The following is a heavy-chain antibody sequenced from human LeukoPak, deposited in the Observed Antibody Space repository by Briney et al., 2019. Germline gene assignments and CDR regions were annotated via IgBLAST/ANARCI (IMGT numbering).Heavy chain of an antibody. CDR3: ARESDTMIRGMDY. Sequence: GESLKISCKGSGYRFTSDWIGWVRQMPGKGLEWMGIIYPGGSEIRYSPSFQGQVTFSVDKSITTAYLQWSSLKASDTAMYYCARESDTMIRGMDYWGQGALVTVSS. J-gene: IGHJ4*02. V-gene: IGHV5-51*01. D-gene: IGHD3-10*01. CDR1: GYRFTSDW. CDR2: IYPGGSEI.